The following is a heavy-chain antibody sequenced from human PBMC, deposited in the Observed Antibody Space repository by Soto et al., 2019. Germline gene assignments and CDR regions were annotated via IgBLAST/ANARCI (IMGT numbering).Heavy chain of an antibody. J-gene: IGHJ4*02. CDR2: MLSTGST. V-gene: IGHV4-61*01. D-gene: IGHD5-12*01. Sequence: PSETLSLTCSVYGASVSSGSNLWSLIRQPPGKGLEWIGYMLSTGSTNYNPSLKSRVSILLDTSMNTFSLRLTSGTVAATAVYYGARDSADGSGYDFWGQGTIVTFSS. CDR1: GASVSSGSNL. CDR3: ARDSADGSGYDF.